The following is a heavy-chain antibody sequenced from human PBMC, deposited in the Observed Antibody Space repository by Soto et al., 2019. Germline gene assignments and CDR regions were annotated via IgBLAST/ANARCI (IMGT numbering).Heavy chain of an antibody. V-gene: IGHV1-24*01. CDR1: GYTLTELS. J-gene: IGHJ3*02. Sequence: ASVKVSCKVSGYTLTELSMHWVRQAPGKGLEWMGGFDPEDGETIYAQKFQGRVTMTEDTSTDTAYMELSSLRSEDTAVYYCATARYSGSSNPTIDAFDIWGQGTMVTVSS. CDR3: ATARYSGSSNPTIDAFDI. D-gene: IGHD1-26*01. CDR2: FDPEDGET.